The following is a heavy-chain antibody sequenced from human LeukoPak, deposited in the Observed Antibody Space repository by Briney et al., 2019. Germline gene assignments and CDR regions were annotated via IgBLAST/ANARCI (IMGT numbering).Heavy chain of an antibody. D-gene: IGHD3-10*01. CDR1: GFTFSSYS. V-gene: IGHV3-48*01. CDR2: ISSSGNTF. J-gene: IGHJ4*02. Sequence: QPGGSLTLSCAASGFTFSSYSVNWVRQAPGKGLEWVSYISSSGNTFYYADSVKGRFTISRDNAKNSLYLQVNSLRAEDTAVYYCARGRIPNPIHYYYGSGSYNLIDYWGQGTLVTVSS. CDR3: ARGRIPNPIHYYYGSGSYNLIDY.